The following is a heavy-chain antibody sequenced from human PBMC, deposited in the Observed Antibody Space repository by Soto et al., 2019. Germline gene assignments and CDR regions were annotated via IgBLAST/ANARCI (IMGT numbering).Heavy chain of an antibody. D-gene: IGHD6-13*01. J-gene: IGHJ4*02. CDR3: AKPAAAGDKYYFAY. CDR2: IIPIFGTA. Sequence: VQLVQSGAEVKKPGSSVKVSCKASGGTFSSYAISWVRQAPGQGLEWMGGIIPIFGTANYAQKLQGRVTITADESTSTAYMEVSSLSSEDTAVYYCAKPAAAGDKYYFAYWGQGTLVTVSS. CDR1: GGTFSSYA. V-gene: IGHV1-69*01.